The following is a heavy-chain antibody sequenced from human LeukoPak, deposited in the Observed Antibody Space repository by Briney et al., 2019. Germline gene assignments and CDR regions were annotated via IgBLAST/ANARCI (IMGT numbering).Heavy chain of an antibody. Sequence: GGSLRLSCAASGFNFNNAWMTWVRQAPGKGLEWVGRIRPKTEGGATDYGAPGKDRFTISRDESKATLFLQMDSLKPEDTAVYFCTTFGYALDSWGQGTLVTVSS. CDR1: GFNFNNAW. J-gene: IGHJ4*02. CDR3: TTFGYALDS. CDR2: IRPKTEGGAT. V-gene: IGHV3-15*01. D-gene: IGHD2-2*01.